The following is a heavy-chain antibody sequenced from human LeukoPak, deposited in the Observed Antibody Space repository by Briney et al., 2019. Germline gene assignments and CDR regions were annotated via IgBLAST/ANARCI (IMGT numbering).Heavy chain of an antibody. V-gene: IGHV5-51*01. CDR1: GYSFTSYW. J-gene: IGHJ5*02. CDR2: IYPGDSDT. CDR3: VRRDITSIYVVWFDP. Sequence: GESLKISCKGSGYSFTSYWLGWVRQMPGKGLELMGIIYPGDSDTRYSPSFQGQVTISADKSNNTAYLQWSSLKASDTAIYYCVRRDITSIYVVWFDPWGQGTPVTVSS. D-gene: IGHD2-2*01.